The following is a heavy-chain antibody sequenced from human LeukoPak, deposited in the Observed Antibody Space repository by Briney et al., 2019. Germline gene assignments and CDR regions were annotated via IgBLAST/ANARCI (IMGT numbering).Heavy chain of an antibody. J-gene: IGHJ5*02. CDR3: ARDHYYYDSSGYYPHA. Sequence: GASVKVSCKASGYTFTGYYMHWVRQAPGQGPEWMGWINPNSGGTNYAQKFQGRVTMTRDTSISTAYMELSRLRSDDTAVYYCARDHYYYDSSGYYPHAWGQGTLVTVSS. CDR1: GYTFTGYY. CDR2: INPNSGGT. D-gene: IGHD3-22*01. V-gene: IGHV1-2*02.